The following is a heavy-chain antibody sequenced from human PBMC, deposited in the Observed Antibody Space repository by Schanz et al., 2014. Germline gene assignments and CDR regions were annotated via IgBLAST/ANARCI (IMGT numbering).Heavy chain of an antibody. Sequence: EVQLVESGGGLVQPGRSLRLSCTASGFTLGDYAVSWVRQAPGKGPEWVGFSRSRAFGAKREYAASVKGRFTISRDDSKSIAYLQMNSLKTEDTAVYYCTRDPLVQDNAFDIWGQGTMVTVSS. CDR3: TRDPLVQDNAFDI. D-gene: IGHD6-13*01. CDR2: SRSRAFGAKR. V-gene: IGHV3-49*04. CDR1: GFTLGDYA. J-gene: IGHJ3*02.